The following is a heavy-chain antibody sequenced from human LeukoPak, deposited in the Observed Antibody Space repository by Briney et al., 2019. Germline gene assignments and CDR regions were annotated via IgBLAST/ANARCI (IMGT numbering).Heavy chain of an antibody. CDR2: IYPGDSET. D-gene: IGHD6-13*01. CDR1: GYTFTNYW. Sequence: GESLNFSCKGSGYTFTNYWIGWVRQMPGKGLEWMGIIYPGDSETRYSPSFQGQVTISADKSISTAYLQWSSLKASDTAMYYCASLAGYSTSWYPNYFDYWGQGTLVTVSS. V-gene: IGHV5-51*01. J-gene: IGHJ4*02. CDR3: ASLAGYSTSWYPNYFDY.